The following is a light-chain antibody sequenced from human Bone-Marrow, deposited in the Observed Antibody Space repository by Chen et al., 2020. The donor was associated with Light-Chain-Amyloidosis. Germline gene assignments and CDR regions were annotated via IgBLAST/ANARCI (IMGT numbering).Light chain of an antibody. J-gene: IGKJ2*01. CDR3: QPYNRYPYP. Sequence: DIQMTQSPSTLSPSVGDRVTITCRASQSISTSLAWYQQKPGKAPKLLIYDVSTLEAGVPSRFSGSGSGTYFTLTINSLQPDDFATYFCQPYNRYPYPFGQGTKLEI. V-gene: IGKV1-5*01. CDR2: DVS. CDR1: QSISTS.